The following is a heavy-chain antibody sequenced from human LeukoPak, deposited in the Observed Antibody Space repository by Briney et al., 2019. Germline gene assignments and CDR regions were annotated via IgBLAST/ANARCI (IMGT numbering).Heavy chain of an antibody. CDR2: IYYSGRT. J-gene: IGHJ4*02. Sequence: SETLSLTCTVSGGSIRSYYWSLLRQPPGKGLEWIGDIYYSGRTNYNPPLKSRVTISVDTSKNQFSLKLSSVTAAATAVYYCATTRVAGPFDYWGQGTLVTVCS. D-gene: IGHD6-19*01. CDR1: GGSIRSYY. CDR3: ATTRVAGPFDY. V-gene: IGHV4-59*08.